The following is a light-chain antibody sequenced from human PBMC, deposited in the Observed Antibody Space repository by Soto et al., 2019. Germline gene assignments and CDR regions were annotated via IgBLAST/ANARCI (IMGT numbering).Light chain of an antibody. J-gene: IGKJ4*01. V-gene: IGKV3-15*01. CDR3: QPYNNWPLT. Sequence: EVVVRQSPATLSVSPGEVATLSFRASQGIGDTLAWYQHKPGQTPRLLIYDTSTRATGVPTRFSGSRSGAEFTLTISSLQSEDFAVYYCQPYNNWPLTFGGGTKVDIK. CDR1: QGIGDT. CDR2: DTS.